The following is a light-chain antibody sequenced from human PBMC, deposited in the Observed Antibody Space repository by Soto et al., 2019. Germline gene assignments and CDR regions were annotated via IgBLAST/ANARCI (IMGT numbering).Light chain of an antibody. V-gene: IGLV2-14*01. CDR2: HVS. CDR1: SSDVGGFNY. Sequence: QSVLTQPASVSGSPGQSITISCTGTSSDVGGFNYVSWYQQYPGKAPKLMIYHVSNRPSGVSNRFSGSKSGNTASLTISGLQAEDEAEYYCRSYTSRSTYVFGTGTKVTVL. CDR3: RSYTSRSTYV. J-gene: IGLJ1*01.